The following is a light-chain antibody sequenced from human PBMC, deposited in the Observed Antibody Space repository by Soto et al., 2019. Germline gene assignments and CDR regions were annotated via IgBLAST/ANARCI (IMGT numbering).Light chain of an antibody. J-gene: IGKJ4*01. CDR2: AAS. CDR1: QGIASY. CDR3: QQYYNSPLT. Sequence: AIRMTQSPASLSASTGDRVTITCRASQGIASYLAWYQQRAGKAPKLLIYAASTLQSGVPSRFSGSGSGIDFTLTISWLQSEDSATYYCQQYYNSPLTVGGGTKVDIK. V-gene: IGKV1-8*01.